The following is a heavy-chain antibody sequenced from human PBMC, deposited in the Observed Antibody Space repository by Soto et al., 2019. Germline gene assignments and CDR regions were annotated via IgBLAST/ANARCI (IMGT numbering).Heavy chain of an antibody. CDR1: GFNFSDYY. V-gene: IGHV3-11*01. Sequence: PGGSLRLSCAAAGFNFSDYYRSWIRQDTGKGLEWVSYISSSGSTIYYADSVKGRFTISRDNAKNSLYLQMNSLRAEDTAVYYCARGRFGGRRRNDAFDIWGQGTMVTVS. J-gene: IGHJ3*02. D-gene: IGHD2-15*01. CDR2: ISSSGSTI. CDR3: ARGRFGGRRRNDAFDI.